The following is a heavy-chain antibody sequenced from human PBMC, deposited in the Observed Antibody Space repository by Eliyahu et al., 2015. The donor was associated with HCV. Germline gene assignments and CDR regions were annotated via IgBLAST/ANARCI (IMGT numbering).Heavy chain of an antibody. CDR2: ISSSSSYI. CDR3: ARGRSGWGYYFDY. D-gene: IGHD6-19*01. CDR1: GXTFSXXS. V-gene: IGHV3-21*01. Sequence: EVQLVESGGGLVKPGGSXRLSCAASGXTFSXXSMNWVRQAPGKGLEWVSSISSSSSYIYYADSVKGRFTISRDNAKNSLYLQMNSLRAEDTAVYYCARGRSGWGYYFDYWGQGTLVTVSS. J-gene: IGHJ4*02.